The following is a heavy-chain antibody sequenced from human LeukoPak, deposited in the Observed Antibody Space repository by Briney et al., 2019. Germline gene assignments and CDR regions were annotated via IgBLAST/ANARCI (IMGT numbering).Heavy chain of an antibody. V-gene: IGHV1-2*02. CDR2: INPNSGGT. D-gene: IGHD1-26*01. Sequence: ASVKVSCKASGYTFTGYYMHWVRQAPGQGLEWMGWINPNSGGTNYAQKFQGRVTMTRDTSISTAYMELSRLRSDDTAVYYCAREVEPHYGTDVWGQGTTVTVSS. CDR3: AREVEPHYGTDV. J-gene: IGHJ6*02. CDR1: GYTFTGYY.